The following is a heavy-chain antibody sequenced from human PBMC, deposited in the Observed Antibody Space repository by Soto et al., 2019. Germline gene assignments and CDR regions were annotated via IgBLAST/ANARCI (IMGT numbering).Heavy chain of an antibody. V-gene: IGHV1-58*02. J-gene: IGHJ4*02. Sequence: SVKVSCKASGFTFTSSAMQWVRQARGQRLEWIGWIVVGSGNTNYAQKFQERVTITRDMSTSTAYMELSSLRSEDTAVYYCAAGFLWFGELYNYWGQGTLVTVSS. CDR2: IVVGSGNT. D-gene: IGHD3-10*01. CDR1: GFTFTSSA. CDR3: AAGFLWFGELYNY.